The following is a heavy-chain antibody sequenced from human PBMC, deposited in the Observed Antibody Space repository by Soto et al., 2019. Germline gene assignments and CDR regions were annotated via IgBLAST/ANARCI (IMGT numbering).Heavy chain of an antibody. CDR1: GGSISSDYYY. CDR3: ARGGAIADFYFDS. D-gene: IGHD1-26*01. J-gene: IGHJ4*02. Sequence: QVPLQESGPGLVKPSETLSLTCTVSGGSISSDYYYWSWIRQLPGRGLEWIGYIYYSGRTYYNPSLKRRLIISVDTSKNQFSLGLSSVTAADTAVYYCARGGAIADFYFDSWGQGILVSVSS. CDR2: IYYSGRT. V-gene: IGHV4-30-4*01.